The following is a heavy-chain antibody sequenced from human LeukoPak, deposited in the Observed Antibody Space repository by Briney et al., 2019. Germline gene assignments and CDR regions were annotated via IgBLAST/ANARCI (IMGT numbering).Heavy chain of an antibody. CDR3: ARVSDNYGDYAYDY. CDR1: GYTFTNYA. D-gene: IGHD4-17*01. J-gene: IGHJ4*02. Sequence: SVKVSCKASGYTFTNYAMNWVRQAPGQGLEWMGGIIPIFGTANYAQKFQGRVTITADESTSTAYMELSSLRSEDTAVYYCARVSDNYGDYAYDYWGQGTLVTVSS. V-gene: IGHV1-69*13. CDR2: IIPIFGTA.